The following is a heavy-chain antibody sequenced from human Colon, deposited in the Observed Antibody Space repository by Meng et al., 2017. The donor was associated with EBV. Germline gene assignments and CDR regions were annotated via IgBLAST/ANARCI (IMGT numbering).Heavy chain of an antibody. CDR2: IYYSGRT. V-gene: IGHV4-30-4*01. CDR1: GGSVSSGNNY. Sequence: VQLQESGPGLVKPSTTLSLTCTVAGGSVSSGNNYWIWIRQPPGKGLEWIGYIYYSGRTYYNPSLESRVTMSVDTSKNQFSLNLNSVTAADTAVYYCARVNGDCFSTICYKGWFDPWGQGTLVTVSS. D-gene: IGHD2-2*02. CDR3: ARVNGDCFSTICYKGWFDP. J-gene: IGHJ5*02.